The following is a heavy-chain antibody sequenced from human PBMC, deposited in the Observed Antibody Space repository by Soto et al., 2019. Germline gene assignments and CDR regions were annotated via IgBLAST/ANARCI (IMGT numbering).Heavy chain of an antibody. Sequence: GGSLRLSCAASGFIFKMYWMHWVRQSPGKGLVWISRIYNDGTYSDCADSVRGRFTISRDNVNDTLYLQMNNLRAEDSGLYYCTRGPRPISTGTGAYWGQGTQVTVYS. CDR2: IYNDGTYS. CDR1: GFIFKMYW. V-gene: IGHV3-74*01. D-gene: IGHD3-10*01. J-gene: IGHJ4*02. CDR3: TRGPRPISTGTGAY.